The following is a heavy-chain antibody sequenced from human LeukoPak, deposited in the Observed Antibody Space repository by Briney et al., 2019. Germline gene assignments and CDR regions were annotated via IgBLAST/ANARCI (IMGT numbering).Heavy chain of an antibody. Sequence: ASVKVSCKASGYTFTSYDINWVRQATGQGLEWMGWMNPNSGNTGYAQKFQGRVTMTRNTSISTAYMELSSLRSEDTAVYYCARVSLRYFDWPTDYWGQGTLVTVSS. J-gene: IGHJ4*02. D-gene: IGHD3-9*01. V-gene: IGHV1-8*01. CDR1: GYTFTSYD. CDR3: ARVSLRYFDWPTDY. CDR2: MNPNSGNT.